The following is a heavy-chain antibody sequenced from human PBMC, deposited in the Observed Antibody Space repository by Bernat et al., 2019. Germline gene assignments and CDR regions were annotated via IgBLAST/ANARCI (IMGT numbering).Heavy chain of an antibody. J-gene: IGHJ1*01. CDR1: GGTFSSYT. Sequence: QVQLVQSGAEVKKPGSSVKVSCKASGGTFSSYTISWVRQAPGQGLEWMGRIIPILGIANYAQKFQGRVTITADKSTSTAYMELSSLRSEDTAVYYCAREVPTGAIPYSSSWYGYFQHWGQGTLVTVSS. CDR3: AREVPTGAIPYSSSWYGYFQH. CDR2: IIPILGIA. V-gene: IGHV1-69*08. D-gene: IGHD6-13*01.